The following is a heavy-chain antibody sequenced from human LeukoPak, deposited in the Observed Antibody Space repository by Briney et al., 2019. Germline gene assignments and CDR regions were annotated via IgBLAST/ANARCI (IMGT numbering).Heavy chain of an antibody. CDR3: AGTVTSARRYYYYYMDV. CDR2: IIPIFGTA. V-gene: IGHV1-69*05. J-gene: IGHJ6*03. Sequence: SVKVSCKASGGTFSSYAISWVRQAPGQGLEWMGRIIPIFGTANYAQKFQGRVTITTDESTSTAYMELSSLRSEDTAVYYCAGTVTSARRYYYYYMDVWGKGTTVTVSS. D-gene: IGHD4-17*01. CDR1: GGTFSSYA.